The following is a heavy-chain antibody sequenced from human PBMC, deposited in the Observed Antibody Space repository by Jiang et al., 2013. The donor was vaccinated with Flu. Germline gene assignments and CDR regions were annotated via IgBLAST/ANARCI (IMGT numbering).Heavy chain of an antibody. D-gene: IGHD1-26*01. CDR1: GGSFSVYY. CDR3: ASTSGGSGTPAFDY. Sequence: ARLLKPSETLSLTCAVYGGSFSVYYWNWIRQSPEKGLEWIGEINHSGKTNYNPSLKSRVTTSVDTSKNQFSLKLSSVTAADTAVYYCASTSGGSGTPAFDYWGQGTLVTVSS. CDR2: INHSGKT. V-gene: IGHV4-34*01. J-gene: IGHJ4*02.